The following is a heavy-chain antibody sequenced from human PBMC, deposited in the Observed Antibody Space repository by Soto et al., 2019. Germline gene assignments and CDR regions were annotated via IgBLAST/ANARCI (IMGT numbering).Heavy chain of an antibody. CDR3: ARDRGYCSSTSCYTGNWFDP. CDR1: GGTFSSYA. Sequence: GASVKVSCKASGGTFSSYAISWVLQAPGQGLEWMGGIIPIFGTANYAQKFQGRVTITADKSTSTAYMELSSLRSEDTAVYYCARDRGYCSSTSCYTGNWFDPWGQGTLVTVSS. J-gene: IGHJ5*02. D-gene: IGHD2-2*02. CDR2: IIPIFGTA. V-gene: IGHV1-69*06.